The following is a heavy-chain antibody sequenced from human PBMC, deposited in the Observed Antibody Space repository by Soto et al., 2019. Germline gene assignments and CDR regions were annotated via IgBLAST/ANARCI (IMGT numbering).Heavy chain of an antibody. J-gene: IGHJ4*02. D-gene: IGHD3-16*02. CDR2: IWYDGSRK. Sequence: PGGSLRLSCAASGFTFSTYAMHWVRQAPGKGLEWVAVIWYDGSRKYYADSVKGRFTISRDNSKNTLYLQLNSLRAEDTAVYSCARDTSYYDSVWVSYRLSYFFDYWGPGTLVTVSS. V-gene: IGHV3-30-3*01. CDR3: ARDTSYYDSVWVSYRLSYFFDY. CDR1: GFTFSTYA.